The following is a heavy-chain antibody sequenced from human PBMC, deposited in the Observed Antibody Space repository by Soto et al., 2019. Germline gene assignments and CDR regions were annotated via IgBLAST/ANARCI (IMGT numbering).Heavy chain of an antibody. CDR1: GFTFDDYA. CDR2: ISWNSGNM. D-gene: IGHD1-20*01. Sequence: GGSLRLSCVASGFTFDDYAMHWVRLAPGEGLEWVSGISWNSGNMDYADSVKGRFTISRDNAKDSLYLQMNSLRAEDTALYYCAKVKRGNWNGHSFEIWGQGTMVPVSS. CDR3: AKVKRGNWNGHSFEI. J-gene: IGHJ3*02. V-gene: IGHV3-9*01.